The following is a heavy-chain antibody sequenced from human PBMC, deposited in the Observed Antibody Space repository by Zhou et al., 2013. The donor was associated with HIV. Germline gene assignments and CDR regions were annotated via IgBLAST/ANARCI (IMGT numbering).Heavy chain of an antibody. CDR2: IIPIFGTG. V-gene: IGHV1-69*05. Sequence: QVQLVQSGAEVKKPGSSVKVSCKASGGTFSSYAIGWVRQAPGQGLEWMGGIIPIFGTGNYAQKFQGRVTITTDESTTTAYMELSSLRSEDTAVYYCARAFLEHDILTGYDYWGQGTLVTVSS. CDR1: GGTFSSYA. CDR3: ARAFLEHDILTGYDY. J-gene: IGHJ4*02. D-gene: IGHD3-9*01.